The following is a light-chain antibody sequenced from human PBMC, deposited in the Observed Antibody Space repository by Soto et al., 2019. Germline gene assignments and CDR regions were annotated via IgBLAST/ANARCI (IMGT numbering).Light chain of an antibody. J-gene: IGKJ5*01. CDR3: MQALQSLT. CDR1: QSLLYNNTYNY. CDR2: FGS. V-gene: IGKV2-28*01. Sequence: EIVMTQSPLSLAVTPGHPASISCRARQSLLYNNTYNYLDWYVQKPGQSPQLLIYFGSNRAPGVPDRFSGSGSGTDFTLKINRVEAEDVGTYYCMQALQSLTFGQGTRLEIK.